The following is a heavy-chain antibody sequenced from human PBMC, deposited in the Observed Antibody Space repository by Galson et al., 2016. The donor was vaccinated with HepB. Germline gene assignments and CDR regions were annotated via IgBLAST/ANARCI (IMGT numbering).Heavy chain of an antibody. V-gene: IGHV3-74*01. CDR3: AVIGGGDFDL. D-gene: IGHD2/OR15-2a*01. CDR2: IDQNARDT. CDR1: GFIFSRFW. Sequence: SLRLSCAASGFIFSRFWMHWVRQGPGKGLVWVARIDQNARDTNYADSARGRFSISRDNAKNTLSLQMNYLRVEDTGFYHCAVIGGGDFDLWGRGTLVTVSS. J-gene: IGHJ2*01.